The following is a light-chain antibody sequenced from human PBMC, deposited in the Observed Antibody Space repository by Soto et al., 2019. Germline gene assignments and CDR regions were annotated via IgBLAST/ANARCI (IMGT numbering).Light chain of an antibody. CDR2: GAS. V-gene: IGKV3-15*01. CDR1: QSVSSN. J-gene: IGKJ4*01. Sequence: EIVLTQSPATLSSSPGERATLSCRASQSVSSNLAWYQQKPGQAPRLLMFGASTRATNIPARFSGSGSGTEFTLTISSLQSEDFAVYYCQQYFNWPPLTFGGGTKVDIK. CDR3: QQYFNWPPLT.